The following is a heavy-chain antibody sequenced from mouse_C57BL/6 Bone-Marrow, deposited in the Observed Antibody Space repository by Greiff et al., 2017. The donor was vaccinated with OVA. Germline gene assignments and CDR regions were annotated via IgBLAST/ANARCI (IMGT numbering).Heavy chain of an antibody. CDR3: TRDDPSYYDYDGAMDY. CDR2: ISSGGDYI. Sequence: EVQGVESGAGLVKPGGSLKLSCAASGFTFSSYAMSWVRQTPEKRLEWVAYISSGGDYIYSAEPVKGGFTISRDNARNTLYLQMSSLKSEATAMYYCTRDDPSYYDYDGAMDYWGQGTSVTVSS. D-gene: IGHD2-4*01. CDR1: GFTFSSYA. J-gene: IGHJ4*01. V-gene: IGHV5-9-1*02.